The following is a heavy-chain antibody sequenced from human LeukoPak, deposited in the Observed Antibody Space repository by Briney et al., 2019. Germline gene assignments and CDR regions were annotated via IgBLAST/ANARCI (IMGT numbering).Heavy chain of an antibody. J-gene: IGHJ4*02. D-gene: IGHD3-3*01. Sequence: PGGSLRLSCAASGFTFSSYEMNWVRQAPGKGLEWVSYISSSSSTIYYADSVKGRFTISRDNAKNSLYLQMNSLRAEDAAVYYCARDTEFWSGYPDYWGQGTLVTVSS. V-gene: IGHV3-48*01. CDR3: ARDTEFWSGYPDY. CDR1: GFTFSSYE. CDR2: ISSSSSTI.